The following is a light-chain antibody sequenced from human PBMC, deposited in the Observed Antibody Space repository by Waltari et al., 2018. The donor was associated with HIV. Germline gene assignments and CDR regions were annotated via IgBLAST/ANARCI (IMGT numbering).Light chain of an antibody. CDR1: KSLLHRSNNKNY. CDR2: WAS. V-gene: IGKV4-1*01. Sequence: DIVMTQSPESQVVSQGERDTINNKTNKSLLHRSNNKNYLAWYQQKPGQPPKLLIYWASTRESGVPDRFSGSGSGTDFTLTISSLQAEDVAVYYCQQYYTTPWTFGQGTKVEIK. J-gene: IGKJ1*01. CDR3: QQYYTTPWT.